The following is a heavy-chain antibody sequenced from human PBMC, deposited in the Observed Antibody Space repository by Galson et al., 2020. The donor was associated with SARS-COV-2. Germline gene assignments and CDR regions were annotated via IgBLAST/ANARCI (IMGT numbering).Heavy chain of an antibody. D-gene: IGHD3-22*01. CDR3: ARQGVNMIVLVTVPGWYFDI. CDR2: VYPSGTT. CDR1: GYSVSTTNY. Sequence: SGYSVSTTNYWGWVRQPPGRGLEWIGSVYPSGTTYYNPSLKSRVTISVDTSKNQFSLRLDSVTAADTALYYCARQGVNMIVLVTVPGWYFDIWGRGTLVTVSS. J-gene: IGHJ2*01. V-gene: IGHV4-38-2*01.